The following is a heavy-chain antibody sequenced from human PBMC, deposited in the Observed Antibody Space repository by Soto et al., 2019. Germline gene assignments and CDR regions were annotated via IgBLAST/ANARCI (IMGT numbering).Heavy chain of an antibody. D-gene: IGHD3-10*01. CDR2: IKQDGSEK. V-gene: IGHV3-7*03. CDR1: GFTFSSYW. J-gene: IGHJ6*02. Sequence: TGGSLRLSCAASGFTFSSYWMSWVRQAPGKGLEGVANIKQDGSEKYYVDSVKGRFTNSRDNAKNSLYLQMNSLRAEDTAVYYCARDNLWFGDRGMDVWGQGTTVTVSS. CDR3: ARDNLWFGDRGMDV.